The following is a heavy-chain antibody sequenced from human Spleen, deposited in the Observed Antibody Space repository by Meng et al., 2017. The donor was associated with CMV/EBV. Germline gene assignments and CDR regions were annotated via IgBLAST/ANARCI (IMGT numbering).Heavy chain of an antibody. J-gene: IGHJ5*02. CDR3: VRDPGYCTSVNCQGVDP. Sequence: SETLSLTCTVSSYSISSGYYWGWIRQPPGKGLEWIGSFYYSGSTYYNPSLKSRVTISVDTSKNQFSLKLTSVTAADTAVYYCVRDPGYCTSVNCQGVDPWGQGTLVTVSS. CDR1: SYSISSGYY. D-gene: IGHD2-8*02. V-gene: IGHV4-38-2*02. CDR2: FYYSGST.